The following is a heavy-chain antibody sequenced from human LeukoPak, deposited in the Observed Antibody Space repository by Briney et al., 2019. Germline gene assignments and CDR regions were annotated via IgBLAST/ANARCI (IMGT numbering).Heavy chain of an antibody. CDR1: GFTFSNYW. CDR2: INQDESQK. V-gene: IGHV3-7*01. Sequence: PGGSLRLSCTVSGFTFSNYWMTWVRQAPGKGLEWVAIINQDESQKYHLGSVKGRFTISRDNARNSLYLQMNSLRAEDTAVYYCARGSPWPSREHHFDFWGQGTLVIVSS. CDR3: ARGSPWPSREHHFDF. D-gene: IGHD1/OR15-1a*01. J-gene: IGHJ4*02.